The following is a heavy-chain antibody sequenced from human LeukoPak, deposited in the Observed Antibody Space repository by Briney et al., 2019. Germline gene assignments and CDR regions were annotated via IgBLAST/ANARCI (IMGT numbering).Heavy chain of an antibody. CDR3: ARSDLPRYYGMDV. CDR1: GGSISGYY. CDR2: IYYSGST. V-gene: IGHV4-59*01. J-gene: IGHJ6*02. Sequence: SETLSLTCTVSGGSISGYYWSWIRQPPGKGLEWIAYIYYSGSTNYNPSLKSRVTISVDTSKNQFSLNLSSVTAADTAVYYCARSDLPRYYGMDVWGQGTTVTVSS.